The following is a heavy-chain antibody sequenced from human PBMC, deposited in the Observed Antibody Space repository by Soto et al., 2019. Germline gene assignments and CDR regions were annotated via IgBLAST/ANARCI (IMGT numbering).Heavy chain of an antibody. Sequence: QITLTESGPTLVKPTQTLTLTCTFSGFSLSSSRVGVAWXRQPPGKALEWLAVIYWDGDKRYSPSLRSRLTITKDTSKNQVVLTMXXVXXVDTATYFCAHLMITYGGVVADDAFDFWGQGTMVTISS. D-gene: IGHD3-16*02. CDR1: GFSLSSSRVG. CDR2: IYWDGDK. V-gene: IGHV2-5*02. CDR3: AHLMITYGGVVADDAFDF. J-gene: IGHJ3*01.